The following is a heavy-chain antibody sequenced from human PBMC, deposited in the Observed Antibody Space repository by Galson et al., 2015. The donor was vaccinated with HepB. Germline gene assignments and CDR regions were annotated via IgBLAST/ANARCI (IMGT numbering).Heavy chain of an antibody. Sequence: SLRLSCAASGFTFSDYYMSWIRQAPGKGLEWVSYISSSGSTIYYADSVKGRFTISRDNAKNSLYLQMNSLRAEDTAVYYCARELDVDPNNWFDPWGQGTLVTVSS. D-gene: IGHD1-1*01. CDR2: ISSSGSTI. V-gene: IGHV3-11*01. J-gene: IGHJ5*02. CDR3: ARELDVDPNNWFDP. CDR1: GFTFSDYY.